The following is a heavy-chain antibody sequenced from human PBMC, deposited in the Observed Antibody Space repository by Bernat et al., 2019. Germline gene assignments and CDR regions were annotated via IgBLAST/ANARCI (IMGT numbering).Heavy chain of an antibody. CDR1: GGSISSSSYY. J-gene: IGHJ5*02. D-gene: IGHD2-15*01. V-gene: IGHV4-39*01. CDR2: IYYSGST. CDR3: ARHGGGIAVVVAVSGWFDP. Sequence: QLQLQESGPGLVKPSETLSLTCTVSGGSISSSSYYWGWIRQPPGKGLEWIGSIYYSGSTYYNPSLKSRVTISVDTSKNQFSLKLSSVTAADTAVYYCARHGGGIAVVVAVSGWFDPWGQGTLVTVSS.